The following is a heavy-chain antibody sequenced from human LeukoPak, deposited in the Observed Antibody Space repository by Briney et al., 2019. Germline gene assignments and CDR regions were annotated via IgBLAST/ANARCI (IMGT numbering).Heavy chain of an antibody. J-gene: IGHJ6*03. D-gene: IGHD6-13*01. CDR1: GGTFSSYA. Sequence: GASVKVSCKASGGTFSSYAISWVRQAPGQGLEWMGGIIPIFGTANYAQKFQGRVTITADKSTSTAYMELSSLRSEDTAVYYCARGSSSWYGYYYYYMDVWGKGTTVTVSS. V-gene: IGHV1-69*06. CDR3: ARGSSSWYGYYYYYMDV. CDR2: IIPIFGTA.